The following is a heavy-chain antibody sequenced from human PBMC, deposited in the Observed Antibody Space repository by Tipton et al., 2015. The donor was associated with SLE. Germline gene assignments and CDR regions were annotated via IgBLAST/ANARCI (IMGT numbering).Heavy chain of an antibody. J-gene: IGHJ4*02. CDR1: GGSIISSSW. Sequence: GLVKPSGTLSLTCAVSGGSIISSSWWSWVRQPPGKGLEWIGDIYHSESPNYNPSLKSRVTISVDSSKVHFSLRLTSVTAADTAVYFCARAIGANYFNFWGQGSLVTVSS. CDR2: IYHSESP. D-gene: IGHD3-16*01. V-gene: IGHV4-4*02. CDR3: ARAIGANYFNF.